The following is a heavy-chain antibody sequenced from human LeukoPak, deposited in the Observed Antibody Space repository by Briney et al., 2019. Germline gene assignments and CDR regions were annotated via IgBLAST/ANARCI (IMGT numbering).Heavy chain of an antibody. J-gene: IGHJ6*02. CDR2: INAGNGNT. V-gene: IGHV1-3*01. Sequence: ASVKVSCKASGYTFTSYAMHWVRQAPGQRLEWMGWINAGNGNTKYSQKFQGRVTITRDTSASTAYMELSSLRSEDTAVYYCARGAPMVYYYYGMDVWGQGTTVTVSS. D-gene: IGHD3-10*01. CDR3: ARGAPMVYYYYGMDV. CDR1: GYTFTSYA.